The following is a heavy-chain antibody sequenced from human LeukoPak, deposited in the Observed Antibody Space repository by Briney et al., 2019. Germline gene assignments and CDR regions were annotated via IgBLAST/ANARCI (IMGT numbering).Heavy chain of an antibody. CDR1: GYTFTSYG. CDR3: ARSRPSVRESILDY. Sequence: GASVKVSCKASGYTFTSYGISWVRPAPGQGLEWMGWIGAYNGNTNYAQKLQGRVTMTTDTSASTAYMELSSLRSEDTAVYYCARSRPSVRESILDYWGQGTLVTVSS. D-gene: IGHD3-10*02. J-gene: IGHJ4*02. CDR2: IGAYNGNT. V-gene: IGHV1-18*01.